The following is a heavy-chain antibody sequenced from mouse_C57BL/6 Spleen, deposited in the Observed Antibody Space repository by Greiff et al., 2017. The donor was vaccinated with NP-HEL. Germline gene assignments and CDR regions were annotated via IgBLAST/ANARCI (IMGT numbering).Heavy chain of an antibody. J-gene: IGHJ1*03. CDR1: GYTFTSYW. CDR3: ARYYGSSYDWYFDV. CDR2: IDPSDSYT. D-gene: IGHD1-1*01. Sequence: VKLQQPGAELVRPGTSVKLSCKASGYTFTSYWMHWVKQRPGQGLEWIGVIDPSDSYTNYNQKFKGKATLTVDTSSSTAYMQLSSLTSEDSAVYYCARYYGSSYDWYFDVWGTGTTVTVSS. V-gene: IGHV1-59*01.